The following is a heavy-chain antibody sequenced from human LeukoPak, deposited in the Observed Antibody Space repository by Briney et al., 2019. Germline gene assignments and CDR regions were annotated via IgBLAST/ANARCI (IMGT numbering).Heavy chain of an antibody. J-gene: IGHJ4*02. V-gene: IGHV3-7*01. Sequence: GRSLRLSCAASGFTFTNYWMNWVRQAPGKGLEWVANIKQDGSEKYYVDSVKGRFTISRDNAKNSLYLQLNSLRAEDTAVYYCARDRTGYSYGFASDYWGQGTLVTVSS. CDR3: ARDRTGYSYGFASDY. D-gene: IGHD5-18*01. CDR1: GFTFTNYW. CDR2: IKQDGSEK.